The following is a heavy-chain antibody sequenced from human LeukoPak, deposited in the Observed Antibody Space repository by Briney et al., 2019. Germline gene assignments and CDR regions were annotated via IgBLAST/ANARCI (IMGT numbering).Heavy chain of an antibody. CDR1: GYTFTSYG. D-gene: IGHD3-22*01. J-gene: IGHJ5*02. V-gene: IGHV1-18*01. CDR3: ARTYYYDSSGYRNWFDP. Sequence: ASVKVSCKASGYTFTSYGISWVRLAPGQGLEWMGWISAYNGNTNYAQKLQGRVTMTTDTSTSTAYMELRSLRSDDTAVYYCARTYYYDSSGYRNWFDPWDQGTLVTVSS. CDR2: ISAYNGNT.